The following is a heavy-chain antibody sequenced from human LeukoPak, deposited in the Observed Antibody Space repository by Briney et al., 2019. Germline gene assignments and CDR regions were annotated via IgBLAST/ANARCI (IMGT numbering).Heavy chain of an antibody. CDR3: AREPYGSGTFDY. J-gene: IGHJ4*02. CDR1: GGSISSYY. D-gene: IGHD3-10*01. Sequence: SETLSLTCTVSGGSISSYYWSWIRQPPGKGLEWIGYIYYSGSPNYNPSLKSRVTIPVDTSKNQFSLKLSSVTAADTAEYYCAREPYGSGTFDYWGQGTLVTVSA. V-gene: IGHV4-59*01. CDR2: IYYSGSP.